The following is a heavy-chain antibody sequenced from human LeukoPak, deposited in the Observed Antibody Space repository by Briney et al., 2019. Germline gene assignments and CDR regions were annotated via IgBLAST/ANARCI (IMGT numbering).Heavy chain of an antibody. V-gene: IGHV4-34*01. Sequence: SETLSLTCAVYGGSFSGYYWSWIRQPPGKGLEWIGEINHSGSSNYNLSLKSRVTISVDTSKNQFSLKLSSVTATDTAVYYCARAVVVRNRRYYYYYYMDVWGKGTTVIVSS. CDR3: ARAVVVRNRRYYYYYYMDV. D-gene: IGHD2-15*01. J-gene: IGHJ6*03. CDR1: GGSFSGYY. CDR2: INHSGSS.